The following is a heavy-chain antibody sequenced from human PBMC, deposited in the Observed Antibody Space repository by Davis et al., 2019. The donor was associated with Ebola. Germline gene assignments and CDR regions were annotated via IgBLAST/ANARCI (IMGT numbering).Heavy chain of an antibody. CDR3: ARGYYYDSSGWGSGYYYYGMDV. CDR2: ISYDGSNK. D-gene: IGHD3-22*01. V-gene: IGHV3-30*03. J-gene: IGHJ6*04. CDR1: GFTFSSYG. Sequence: PGGSLRLSCAASGFTFSSYGMHWVRQAPGKGLEWVAVISYDGSNKYYADSVKGRFTISRDNSKNTLYLQMNSLRAEDTAVYYCARGYYYDSSGWGSGYYYYGMDVWGKGTTVTVSS.